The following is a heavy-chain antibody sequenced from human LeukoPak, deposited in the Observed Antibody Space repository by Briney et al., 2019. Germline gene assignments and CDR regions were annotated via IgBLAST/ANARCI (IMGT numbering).Heavy chain of an antibody. CDR1: GFTFSDYY. CDR3: ARRRYSYGSGYYYYMDV. CDR2: ISSSGSTI. Sequence: GGSLRLSCAASGFTFSDYYMSWIRQAPGKGLEWVSYISSSGSTIYYADSVKGRFTISRDNAKNSLYLQMNSLRAEDTAVYYCARRRYSYGSGYYYYMDVWAKGPRSPSP. D-gene: IGHD5-18*01. V-gene: IGHV3-11*04. J-gene: IGHJ6*03.